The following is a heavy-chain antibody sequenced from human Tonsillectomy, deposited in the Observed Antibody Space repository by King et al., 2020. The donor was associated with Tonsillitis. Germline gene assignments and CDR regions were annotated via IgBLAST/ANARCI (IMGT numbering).Heavy chain of an antibody. CDR1: GFTFSRYS. CDR3: ARGICSGGSCYGLSFAY. V-gene: IGHV3-21*01. Sequence: VQLVESGGGLVKPGGSLRLSCAASGFTFSRYSMNWVRQAPGKGLEWVSSISSSSSYIYYADSVKGQLTISRDTAKNSLYLLMNSLRAEDTAVYYCARGICSGGSCYGLSFAYWGQGTLVTVSS. D-gene: IGHD2-15*01. CDR2: ISSSSSYI. J-gene: IGHJ4*02.